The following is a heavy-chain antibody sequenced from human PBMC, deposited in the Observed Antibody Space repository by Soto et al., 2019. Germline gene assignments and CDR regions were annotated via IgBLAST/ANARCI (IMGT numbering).Heavy chain of an antibody. V-gene: IGHV4-39*01. CDR2: IYYSGST. J-gene: IGHJ4*02. CDR1: GGSISSSSYY. Sequence: SEPLSLTCTVSGGSISSSSYYWGWIRQPPGKGLEWIGSIYYSGSTYYNPSLKSRVTISVDTSKNQFSLKLSSVTAADTAVYYCARHPGLYHDSSGYYPDYWGQGTLVTVSS. CDR3: ARHPGLYHDSSGYYPDY. D-gene: IGHD3-22*01.